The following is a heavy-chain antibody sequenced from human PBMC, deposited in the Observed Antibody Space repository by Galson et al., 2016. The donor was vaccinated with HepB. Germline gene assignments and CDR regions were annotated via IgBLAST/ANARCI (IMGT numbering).Heavy chain of an antibody. V-gene: IGHV1-18*01. CDR2: ISANSGDT. D-gene: IGHD3-9*01. Sequence: SGYKFTSNGISWVRQAPGQGLEWMGWISANSGDTKYARKFQGRVIMTTEKATSTAYMELTSLRWDDTAMYYCARDVRYRFDSWGQGTPVTVSS. CDR3: ARDVRYRFDS. CDR1: GYKFTSNG. J-gene: IGHJ5*01.